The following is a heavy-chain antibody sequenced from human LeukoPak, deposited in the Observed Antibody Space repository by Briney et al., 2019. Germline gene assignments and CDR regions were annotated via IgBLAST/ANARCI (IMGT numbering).Heavy chain of an antibody. CDR2: IYHTGST. V-gene: IGHV4-31*03. CDR1: HGSIRSGGYY. Sequence: PSETLSLTCTVSHGSIRSGGYYWCWLRQHPEKGLEWIGHIYHTGSTHYNASLKSRLTMSVDTSRNQFSLRLDSVTVADTAVYYCARGGVVTTTPRFDPWGQGTLVIVSS. CDR3: ARGGVVTTTPRFDP. J-gene: IGHJ5*02. D-gene: IGHD1-1*01.